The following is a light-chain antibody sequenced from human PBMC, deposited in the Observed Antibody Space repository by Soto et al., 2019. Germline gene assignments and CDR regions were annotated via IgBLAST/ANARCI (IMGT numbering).Light chain of an antibody. CDR1: QTISSW. V-gene: IGKV1-39*01. CDR2: AAP. CDR3: QHSHSTPLT. J-gene: IGKJ4*01. Sequence: VRLTQSPAVLSASVGDTVTITCRASQTISSWLAWYQQKPGKAPKLLIYAAPSLRSGVPSRFSGSGSGTDFTLTISSLQPEDFATYSCQHSHSTPLTFGGGTKVDIK.